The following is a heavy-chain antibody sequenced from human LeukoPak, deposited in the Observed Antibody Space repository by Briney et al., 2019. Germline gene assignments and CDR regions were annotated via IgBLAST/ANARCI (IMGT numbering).Heavy chain of an antibody. V-gene: IGHV3-21*06. J-gene: IGHJ4*02. CDR2: ISSSSTYI. CDR1: GFTFSRHS. D-gene: IGHD4-17*01. Sequence: GGSLRLSCAASGFTFSRHSMNWVRQAPGKGLEWVSSISSSSTYIYYSDSVKGRFTISRDNAKNSLYLQMNSLRVEDTAVYYCGTWTTVAFYFDYWGQGTLVTVSS. CDR3: GTWTTVAFYFDY.